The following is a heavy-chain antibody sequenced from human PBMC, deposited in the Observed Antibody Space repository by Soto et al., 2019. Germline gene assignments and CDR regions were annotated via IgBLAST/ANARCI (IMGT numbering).Heavy chain of an antibody. D-gene: IGHD3-10*01. J-gene: IGHJ6*02. CDR1: GFTFSSFS. Sequence: EVQLVESGGGLVKPGGSLRLSCAASGFTFSSFSMNWVRQAPGKGLEWVSSISSSNSYIYYTDSVKGRFTVSRDNAKNSLSLTMNSLRAEDTAVYYCARTMVRGPWYYYGMDVWGQGTTVTVSS. V-gene: IGHV3-21*01. CDR3: ARTMVRGPWYYYGMDV. CDR2: ISSSNSYI.